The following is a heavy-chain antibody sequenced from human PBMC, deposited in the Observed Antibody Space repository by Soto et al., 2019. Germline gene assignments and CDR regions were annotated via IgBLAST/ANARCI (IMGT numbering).Heavy chain of an antibody. J-gene: IGHJ4*02. CDR2: ISAYNGNT. V-gene: IGHV1-18*04. D-gene: IGHD1-26*01. CDR3: AAEVYDGVGPTGYYFDY. Sequence: QVQLVQSGAEVEKPGASVKVSCKASGYTFTSYGITWVRQAPGQGLEWMGLISAYNGNTNYAQRVQGRVTMTTDNTTTTAYMKRLSLRAADAADYYYAAEVYDGVGPTGYYFDYWGQGTLVTVSS. CDR1: GYTFTSYG.